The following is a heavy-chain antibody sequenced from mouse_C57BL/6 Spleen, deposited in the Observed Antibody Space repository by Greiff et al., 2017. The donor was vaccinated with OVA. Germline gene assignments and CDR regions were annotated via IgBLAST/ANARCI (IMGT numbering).Heavy chain of an antibody. J-gene: IGHJ3*01. CDR3: VRHETTGFAY. CDR2: IRSKSNNYAT. Sequence: EVQGVESGGGLVQPKGSLKLSCAASGFSFNTYAMNWVRQAPGKGLEWVARIRSKSNNYATYYADSVKDRFTISRDDSESMLYLQMNNLKTEDTAMYYCVRHETTGFAYWGQGTLVTVSA. V-gene: IGHV10-1*01. CDR1: GFSFNTYA. D-gene: IGHD1-1*01.